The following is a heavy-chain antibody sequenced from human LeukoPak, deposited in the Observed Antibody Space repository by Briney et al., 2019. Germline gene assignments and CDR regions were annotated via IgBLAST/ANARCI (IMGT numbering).Heavy chain of an antibody. D-gene: IGHD3-10*01. CDR3: TRMTSGHDY. CDR2: INHSGYT. Sequence: SEPLSLTSPVSGVSFNDYYWSWVRQTPGKGREWIGEINHSGYTNDSPSLKSRVTLSIDTSSNQFSLNLRSVTVADAGIYFCTRMTSGHDYWGQGTLVTVSS. J-gene: IGHJ4*02. V-gene: IGHV4-34*01. CDR1: GVSFNDYY.